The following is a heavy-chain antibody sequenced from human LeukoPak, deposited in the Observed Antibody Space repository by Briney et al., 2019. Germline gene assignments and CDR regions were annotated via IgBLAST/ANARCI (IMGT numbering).Heavy chain of an antibody. CDR3: ARSKEPSWYSAFDI. J-gene: IGHJ3*02. Sequence: AGGSLRLSCAASGVTFSDYYMSWLRQAPGKGLEWVSYISSSGSTRYHADSVKGRFTISRDNAKNSLYLQMDSLRAEDTAVYYCARSKEPSWYSAFDIWGQGTMVTVSS. V-gene: IGHV3-11*04. CDR2: ISSSGSTR. CDR1: GVTFSDYY. D-gene: IGHD6-13*01.